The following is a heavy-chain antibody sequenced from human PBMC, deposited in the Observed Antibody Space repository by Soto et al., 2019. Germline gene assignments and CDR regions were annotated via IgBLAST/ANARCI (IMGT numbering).Heavy chain of an antibody. CDR1: GFTFGTFS. D-gene: IGHD2-21*02. J-gene: IGHJ2*01. CDR3: TRRGDCTSALCYLFGSSWYFDL. Sequence: ELAESGGGRVRPGGSLRLSCEASGFTFGTFSMIWVRQAPGKGLEWVSSITTTGDAKYADSVKGRFTVSRDNARKSLFLNMANLTAEDTALYYCTRRGDCTSALCYLFGSSWYFDLWGRGTLVTVSS. CDR2: ITTTGDA. V-gene: IGHV3-21*02.